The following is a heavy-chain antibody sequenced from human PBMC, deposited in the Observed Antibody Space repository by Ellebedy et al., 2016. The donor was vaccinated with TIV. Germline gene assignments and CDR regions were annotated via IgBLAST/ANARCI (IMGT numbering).Heavy chain of an antibody. CDR1: GGSTSGYY. CDR3: ARVVSRGPSFDL. V-gene: IGHV4-59*01. Sequence: SETLSLXXTVSGGSTSGYYWSWIRQPPGKGLEWIGYFYYSGNTNYNPSLKSRVTISIDTSREQFSLRLSSVTAADTAVYYCARVVSRGPSFDLWGQGTLVTVSS. CDR2: FYYSGNT. D-gene: IGHD3-22*01. J-gene: IGHJ4*02.